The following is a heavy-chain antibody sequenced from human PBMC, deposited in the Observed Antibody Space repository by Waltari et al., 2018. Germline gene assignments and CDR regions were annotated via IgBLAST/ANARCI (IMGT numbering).Heavy chain of an antibody. CDR3: AASRWLQFAVDY. Sequence: EVELVESGGGLVKPGGFLRRPGAAPGSTFTCYRTDWVRQAPGEGLAWFSSISSSSSYIYYADSVKGRFTISRDNAKNSLYLQRNSLRAEDTAVYYCAASRWLQFAVDYWGQGTLVTVSS. D-gene: IGHD5-12*01. CDR2: ISSSSSYI. CDR1: GSTFTCYR. V-gene: IGHV3-21*01. J-gene: IGHJ4*02.